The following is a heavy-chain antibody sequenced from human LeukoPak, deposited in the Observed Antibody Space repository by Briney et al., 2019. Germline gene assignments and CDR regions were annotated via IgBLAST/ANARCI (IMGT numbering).Heavy chain of an antibody. CDR3: ARNRGQYMATISRPYDY. CDR2: ISSSSSTI. CDR1: GFTFSSFE. V-gene: IGHV3-48*03. Sequence: PGGSLRLSCAASGFTFSSFEMNWVRQAPGKGLEWVSYISSSSSTISYADSVKGRFTISRDNAKTSLYLQMNTLTAEDTAIYYCARNRGQYMATISRPYDYWGQGTLVTVSS. J-gene: IGHJ4*02. D-gene: IGHD5-24*01.